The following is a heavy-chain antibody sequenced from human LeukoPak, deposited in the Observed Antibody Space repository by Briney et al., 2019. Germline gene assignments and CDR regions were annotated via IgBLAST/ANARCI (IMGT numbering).Heavy chain of an antibody. CDR2: ISSSSSTI. Sequence: GGSLRLSCAASGFTLSSYSVNWVRQAPGKGLEWVSYISSSSSTIYYADSVKGRFTISRDNAKNSLYLQMNSLRAEDTAVYYCAREGTATHLDYWGQGTLVTVSS. V-gene: IGHV3-48*01. CDR1: GFTLSSYS. J-gene: IGHJ4*02. CDR3: AREGTATHLDY. D-gene: IGHD5-18*01.